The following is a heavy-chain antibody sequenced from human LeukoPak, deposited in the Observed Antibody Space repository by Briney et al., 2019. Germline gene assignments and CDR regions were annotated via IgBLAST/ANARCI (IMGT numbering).Heavy chain of an antibody. D-gene: IGHD2-15*01. CDR1: GFTFSSYG. CDR3: ARGYCSGGSCYSYYFDY. CDR2: IKQDGSEK. J-gene: IGHJ4*02. Sequence: GGSLRLSCEASGFTFSSYGMSWVRRAPGKGREGVPNIKQDGSEKYYVNSVKGRFTISRDNAKNSLYLQMNSLRAEDTAVYYCARGYCSGGSCYSYYFDYWGQGTLVTVSS. V-gene: IGHV3-7*01.